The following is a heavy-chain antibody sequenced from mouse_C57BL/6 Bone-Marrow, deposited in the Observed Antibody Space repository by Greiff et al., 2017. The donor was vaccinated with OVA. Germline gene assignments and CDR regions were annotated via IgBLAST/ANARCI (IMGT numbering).Heavy chain of an antibody. CDR3: ARYDYGSSYYAWFAY. J-gene: IGHJ3*01. CDR1: GYTFTDYY. V-gene: IGHV1-19*01. D-gene: IGHD1-1*01. Sequence: EVKLMESGPVLVKPGASVKMSCKASGYTFTDYYMNWVKQSHGKSLEWIGVINPYNGGTSYNQKFKGKATLTVDKSSSTAYMELNSLTSEDSAVYYCARYDYGSSYYAWFAYWGQGTLVTVSA. CDR2: INPYNGGT.